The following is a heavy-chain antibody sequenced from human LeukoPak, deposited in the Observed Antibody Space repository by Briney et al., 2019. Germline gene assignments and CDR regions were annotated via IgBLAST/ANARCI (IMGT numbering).Heavy chain of an antibody. D-gene: IGHD3-10*01. CDR3: ARGLYSYYYGSGSYWAFDY. V-gene: IGHV1-2*02. CDR1: GYTFTGYY. J-gene: IGHJ4*02. Sequence: ASVKVSCKASGYTFTGYYMHWVRQAPGQGLEWMGWINPNSGGTNYAQKFQGRVTMTRDTSISTDYMELSRLRSDDTAVYYCARGLYSYYYGSGSYWAFDYWGQGTLVTVSS. CDR2: INPNSGGT.